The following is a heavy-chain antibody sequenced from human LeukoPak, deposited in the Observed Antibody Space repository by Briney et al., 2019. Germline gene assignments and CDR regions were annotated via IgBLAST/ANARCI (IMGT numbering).Heavy chain of an antibody. J-gene: IGHJ4*02. CDR1: SYSISSGYY. D-gene: IGHD6-13*01. Sequence: SETLSLTCTVSSYSISSGYYWGWIRQPPGKGLEWIGEINHSGSTNYNPSLKSRVTISVDTSKNQFSLKLSSVTAADTAVYYCARGSWLDYWGQGTLVTVSS. V-gene: IGHV4-38-2*02. CDR3: ARGSWLDY. CDR2: INHSGST.